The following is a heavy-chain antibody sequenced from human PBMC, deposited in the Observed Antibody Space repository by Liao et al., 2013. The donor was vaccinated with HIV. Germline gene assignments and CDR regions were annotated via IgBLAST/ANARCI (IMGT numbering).Heavy chain of an antibody. CDR3: ADRLFHDAFDI. J-gene: IGHJ3*02. CDR1: GGSISSSSYH. Sequence: QLQLQESGPGLVKPSETLSLTCTVSGGSISSSSYHWGWIRQPPGKGLEWIGEINHSGSTNYNPSLKSRVTISVDTSKNQFSLKLSSVTAADTAVYYCADRLFHDAFDIWGQGTMVTVSS. D-gene: IGHD2/OR15-2a*01. CDR2: INHSGST. V-gene: IGHV4-39*07.